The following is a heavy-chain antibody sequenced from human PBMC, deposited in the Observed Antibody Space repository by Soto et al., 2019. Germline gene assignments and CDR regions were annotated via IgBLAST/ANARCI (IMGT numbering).Heavy chain of an antibody. CDR3: ARSGSSWNLREFGS. V-gene: IGHV1-18*01. D-gene: IGHD6-13*01. CDR1: AYTFTNYG. Sequence: QVQLVQSGGEVKKPGASVKVSCKASAYTFTNYGISWVRQAPGQGLEWMGWISAYNGNINYAQKFRGRVTMTTDTSTSSAYLEVRSLRSDETAVYYCARSGSSWNLREFGSWGQGPLVTVSS. J-gene: IGHJ4*02. CDR2: ISAYNGNI.